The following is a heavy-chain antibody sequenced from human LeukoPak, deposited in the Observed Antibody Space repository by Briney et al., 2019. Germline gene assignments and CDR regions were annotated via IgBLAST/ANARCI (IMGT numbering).Heavy chain of an antibody. CDR1: GFTFSTYG. D-gene: IGHD4-17*01. Sequence: GGSLRLSCAASGFTFSTYGMHWVRQAPGKGLEWLAVIWYDGSNKYYANSVKGRFTISRENSKNTLYLQMNRLRAEDTAVYYCAKDLVDYGDSYYFDYWGQGTLVTVSS. CDR3: AKDLVDYGDSYYFDY. CDR2: IWYDGSNK. V-gene: IGHV3-33*06. J-gene: IGHJ4*02.